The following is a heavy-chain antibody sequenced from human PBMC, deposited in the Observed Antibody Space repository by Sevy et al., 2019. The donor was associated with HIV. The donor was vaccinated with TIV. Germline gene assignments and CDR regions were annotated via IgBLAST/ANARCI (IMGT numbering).Heavy chain of an antibody. CDR3: AKDIAGKDYDSSGYYFDYFDY. D-gene: IGHD3-22*01. CDR2: ISWDGGST. CDR1: GFTFDDYT. J-gene: IGHJ4*02. Sequence: GSLRLSCAASGFTFDDYTMHWVRQAPGKGLEWVSLISWDGGSTYYADSVKGRFTISRDNSKNSLYLQMNSLRTEDTALYYCAKDIAGKDYDSSGYYFDYFDYWGQGTLVTVSS. V-gene: IGHV3-43*01.